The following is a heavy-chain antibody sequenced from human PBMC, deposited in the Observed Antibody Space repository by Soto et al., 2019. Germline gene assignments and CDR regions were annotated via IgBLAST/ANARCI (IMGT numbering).Heavy chain of an antibody. CDR3: ARSAISPSAVLIGPFDF. J-gene: IGHJ4*02. CDR2: INAANGNT. CDR1: GYTFTAYA. D-gene: IGHD3-16*02. V-gene: IGHV1-3*05. Sequence: QVQLVQSGAEEKKPGASVKVSCETSGYTFTAYAIHWVRQAPGQTLEWMRWINAANGNTRSAQKFQTRLTLTRDTSASTAYMDLSSLRFEDTAVYYCARSAISPSAVLIGPFDFWRQGNLVAVSS.